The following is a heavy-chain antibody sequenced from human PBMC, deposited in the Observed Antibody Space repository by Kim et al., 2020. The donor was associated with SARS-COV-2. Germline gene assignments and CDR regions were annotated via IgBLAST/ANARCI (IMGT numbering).Heavy chain of an antibody. V-gene: IGHV4-34*01. CDR3: ARGTLTGYYKGYYFDY. Sequence: SETLSLTCAVYGGSFSGYYWSWIRQPPGKGLEWIGEINHSGSTNYNPSLKSRVTISVDTSKNQFSLKLSSVTAADTAVYYCARGTLTGYYKGYYFDYWG. CDR2: INHSGST. CDR1: GGSFSGYY. J-gene: IGHJ4*01. D-gene: IGHD3-9*01.